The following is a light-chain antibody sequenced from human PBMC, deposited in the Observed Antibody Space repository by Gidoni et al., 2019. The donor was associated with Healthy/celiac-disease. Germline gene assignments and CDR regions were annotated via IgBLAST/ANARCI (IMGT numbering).Light chain of an antibody. J-gene: IGLJ3*02. Sequence: GSPGQSVTISCTGTSSDVGGYNYVSWYQQHPGKAPKLMIYDVSKRPSGVPDRFSGSKSGNTASLTISGLQAEDEADYYCCSYAGSYTWVFGGGTKLTVL. V-gene: IGLV2-11*01. CDR3: CSYAGSYTWV. CDR1: SSDVGGYNY. CDR2: DVS.